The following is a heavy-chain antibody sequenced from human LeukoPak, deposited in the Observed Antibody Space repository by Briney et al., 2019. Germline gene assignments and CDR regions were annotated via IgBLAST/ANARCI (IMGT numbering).Heavy chain of an antibody. J-gene: IGHJ4*02. D-gene: IGHD6-13*01. CDR3: AREGSAGGTGDY. V-gene: IGHV1-2*02. CDR2: INPNSGGT. CDR1: GYTFTGYY. Sequence: AASVKVSCKASGYTFTGYYMHWVRQAPGQGLGWMGCINPNSGGTNYAQKFQGRVTMTRDTSISTAYMELSRLTSDDTAVYYCAREGSAGGTGDYWGQGTLVTVSS.